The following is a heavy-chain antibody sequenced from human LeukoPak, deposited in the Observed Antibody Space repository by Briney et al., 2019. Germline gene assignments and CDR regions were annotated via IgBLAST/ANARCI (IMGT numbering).Heavy chain of an antibody. V-gene: IGHV1-2*02. CDR3: ARDDFTGYYDSSGYYNY. D-gene: IGHD3-22*01. CDR2: INPNSGGT. J-gene: IGHJ4*02. CDR1: GYTFTGYY. Sequence: ASVKFSCKASGYTFTGYYMHWVRQAPGQGREWMGWINPNSGGTNYAQKFQGRVTMTRDTSISTAYMELSRLRSDDTAVYYCARDDFTGYYDSSGYYNYWGQGTLVTVSS.